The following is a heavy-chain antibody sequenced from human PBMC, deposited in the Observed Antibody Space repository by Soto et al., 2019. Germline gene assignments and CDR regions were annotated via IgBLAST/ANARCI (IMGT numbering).Heavy chain of an antibody. CDR3: AKACERRSWTPSDD. CDR1: GFTFSSYA. V-gene: IGHV3-23*01. CDR2: ISGSGGST. Sequence: PGGSLRLSCAASGFTFSSYAMSWVRQAPGKGLEWVSAISGSGGSTYYADSVKGRFTISRDNSKNTLYLQMNSLRAEDTAVYYCAKACERRSWTPSDDRGQGTLVTVSS. J-gene: IGHJ4*02. D-gene: IGHD6-13*01.